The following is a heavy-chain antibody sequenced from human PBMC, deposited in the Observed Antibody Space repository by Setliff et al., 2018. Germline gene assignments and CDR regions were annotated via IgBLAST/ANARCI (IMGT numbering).Heavy chain of an antibody. CDR3: ARDWFCSGGDSSDVFDF. Sequence: ASVKVSCKASGYTFTTHGISWVRQAPGQGLEWMGWISTDDGDTNFAQKFQGRVTLTTDTSTGTAYMELRSLTFDDTAVYYCARDWFCSGGDSSDVFDFWGQGTMVTVS. CDR2: ISTDDGDT. V-gene: IGHV1-18*01. J-gene: IGHJ3*01. CDR1: GYTFTTHG. D-gene: IGHD2-15*01.